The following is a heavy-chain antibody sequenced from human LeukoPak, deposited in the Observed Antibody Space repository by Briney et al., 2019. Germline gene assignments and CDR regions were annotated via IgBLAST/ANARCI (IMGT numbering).Heavy chain of an antibody. Sequence: ASVKVSCKASGYTFTSYGISWVRQAPGQGLEWMGWISAYNGNTNYAQKLQGGVTMTTDTSTSTAYMELRSLRSDDTAVYYCARDYRTGDYDYVWGSYSLDYWGQGTLVTVSS. CDR1: GYTFTSYG. J-gene: IGHJ4*02. V-gene: IGHV1-18*01. CDR2: ISAYNGNT. D-gene: IGHD3-16*01. CDR3: ARDYRTGDYDYVWGSYSLDY.